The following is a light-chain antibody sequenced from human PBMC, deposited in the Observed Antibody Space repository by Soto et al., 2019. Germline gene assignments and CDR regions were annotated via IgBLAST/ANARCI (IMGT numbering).Light chain of an antibody. J-gene: IGKJ4*01. Sequence: LTQSPSSLAASLGDRVTIACRASQDVSSSVGWYQQKPGTAPKLLTSAASTLNSGVPSRFRGSGSGTDFTLTISSLQPEDFATYYCQQLWTYPLTFGGGTKVDIK. CDR3: QQLWTYPLT. CDR2: AAS. CDR1: QDVSSS. V-gene: IGKV1-9*01.